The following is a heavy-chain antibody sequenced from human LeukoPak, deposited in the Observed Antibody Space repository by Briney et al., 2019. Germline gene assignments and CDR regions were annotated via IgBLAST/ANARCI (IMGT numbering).Heavy chain of an antibody. J-gene: IGHJ4*02. Sequence: PSETLSLTCTVSGGSISSYYWSWIRQPPGKGLEWIGYVYYSEHTNYNPSLKSRVTISVDTSKNQFSLKLSSVTAADTAVYYCARGLAFGGVIVGPPNGYFDYWGQGTLVTVSS. CDR2: VYYSEHT. V-gene: IGHV4-59*08. CDR3: ARGLAFGGVIVGPPNGYFDY. CDR1: GGSISSYY. D-gene: IGHD3-16*02.